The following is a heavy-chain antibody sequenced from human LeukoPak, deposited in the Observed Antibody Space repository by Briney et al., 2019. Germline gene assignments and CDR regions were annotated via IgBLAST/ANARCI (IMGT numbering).Heavy chain of an antibody. CDR1: GGSISSYY. V-gene: IGHV4-59*01. J-gene: IGHJ4*02. D-gene: IGHD6-19*01. CDR2: IYYSGST. Sequence: SETLSLTCTVSGGSISSYYWSWIRQPPGKGLEWIGYIYYSGSTNYNPSLKSRVTISVDTSKNQFSLKLSSVTAADTAVYYCARGSFEQWLVPDYWGQGTLVTVSS. CDR3: ARGSFEQWLVPDY.